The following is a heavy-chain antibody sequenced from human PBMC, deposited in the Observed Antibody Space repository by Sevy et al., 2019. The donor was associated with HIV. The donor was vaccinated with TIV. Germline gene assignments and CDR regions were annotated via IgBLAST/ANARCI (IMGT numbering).Heavy chain of an antibody. CDR1: GFTFSIYY. D-gene: IGHD2-15*01. CDR2: IRSDGSDK. Sequence: GGSLRLSCAASGFTFSIYYMTWARQAPGKGLEWVANIRSDGSDKYYVDSVKGRFTISRDNAKNSLYLQMNSLTAEDTAEYYCARYGGYIDHWGHGTLVTVSS. CDR3: ARYGGYIDH. V-gene: IGHV3-7*01. J-gene: IGHJ4*01.